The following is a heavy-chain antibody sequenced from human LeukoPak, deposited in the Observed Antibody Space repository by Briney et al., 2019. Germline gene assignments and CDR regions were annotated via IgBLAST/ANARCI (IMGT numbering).Heavy chain of an antibody. J-gene: IGHJ6*02. Sequence: GGSLRLSCAASGFTFSSYDMHWVRQATGKDLEWVSAIGTAGDTYYPGSVKGRFTISRENAKNSLYLQMNSLRAGDTAVYYCARDLRGYGMDVWGQGTTVTVSS. CDR3: ARDLRGYGMDV. D-gene: IGHD3-10*01. V-gene: IGHV3-13*01. CDR2: IGTAGDT. CDR1: GFTFSSYD.